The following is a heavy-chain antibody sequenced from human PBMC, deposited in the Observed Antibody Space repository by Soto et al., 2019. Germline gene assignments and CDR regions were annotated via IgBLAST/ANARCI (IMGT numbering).Heavy chain of an antibody. J-gene: IGHJ4*02. V-gene: IGHV3-30-3*01. CDR2: ISNTGGNK. Sequence: QVQLVESGGGVVQPGRSLRLSCAAFGFTFSSSAMHWVRQAPGKGLEWVAVISNTGGNKYYADSAKGRFTISRDNSKNTLYLQMNSLRVEDTAVYYCAGSGATRTLGGGFFDYWGQGTPVTVSS. CDR3: AGSGATRTLGGGFFDY. CDR1: GFTFSSSA. D-gene: IGHD3-16*01.